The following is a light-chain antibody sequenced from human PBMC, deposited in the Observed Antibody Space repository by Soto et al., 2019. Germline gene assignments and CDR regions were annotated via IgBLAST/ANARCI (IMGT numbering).Light chain of an antibody. Sequence: EIVLTQSPGTLSLSPGERATLSCRASQSVSSSYLAWYQQKPGQAPRLLFYGASNRATGIPDRFSGSGSGADFTLTISRLEPEDSAVYYCQHYGSSSFTFGPGTKVDIK. J-gene: IGKJ3*01. CDR1: QSVSSSY. CDR2: GAS. CDR3: QHYGSSSFT. V-gene: IGKV3-20*01.